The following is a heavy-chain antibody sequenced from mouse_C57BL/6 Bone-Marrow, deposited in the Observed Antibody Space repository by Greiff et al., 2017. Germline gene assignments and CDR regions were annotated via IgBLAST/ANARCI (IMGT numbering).Heavy chain of an antibody. CDR1: GFTFSSYA. D-gene: IGHD2-4*01. CDR3: ARAIYYDYDWFAY. CDR2: ISDGGSYT. V-gene: IGHV5-4*01. J-gene: IGHJ3*01. Sequence: EVQGVESGGGLVKPGGSLKLSCAASGFTFSSYAMSWVRQTPEKRLEWVATISDGGSYTYYPDNVKGRFTISRDNAKNNLYLQMSHLKSEDTAMYYCARAIYYDYDWFAYWGQGTLVTVSA.